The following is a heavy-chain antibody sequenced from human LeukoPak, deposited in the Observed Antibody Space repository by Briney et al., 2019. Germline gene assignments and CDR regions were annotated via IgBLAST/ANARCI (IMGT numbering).Heavy chain of an antibody. CDR2: IYSSGTT. Sequence: PSETLSLTCTVSGDSITSNYWSWIRQPAGKGLEWIGRIYSSGTTNYNPSLKSRVTMSVDTSKNQFSLKLSSVTAADTAVYYCARGFGSGSYIIDYWGQGTLVTVSS. V-gene: IGHV4-4*07. D-gene: IGHD3-10*01. J-gene: IGHJ4*02. CDR3: ARGFGSGSYIIDY. CDR1: GDSITSNY.